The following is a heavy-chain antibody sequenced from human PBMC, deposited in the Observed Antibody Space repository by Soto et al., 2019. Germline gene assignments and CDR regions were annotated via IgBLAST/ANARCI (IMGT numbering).Heavy chain of an antibody. CDR2: IIPIFGTA. D-gene: IGHD1-26*01. CDR3: AWGGDNRSYQTLIPLGY. Sequence: SVKASCRTSGGTYSSYSIRWVRQAPRQGLEWMGGIIPIFGTANYAQKFQGRVTITADDSTSTAYMELSSLRSEDTAVYYCAWGGDNRSYQTLIPLGYWDLGTSITASS. J-gene: IGHJ4*02. V-gene: IGHV1-69*13. CDR1: GGTYSSYS.